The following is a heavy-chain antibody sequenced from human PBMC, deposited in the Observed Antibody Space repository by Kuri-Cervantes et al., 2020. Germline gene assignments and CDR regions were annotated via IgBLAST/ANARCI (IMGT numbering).Heavy chain of an antibody. CDR3: ARLSAAAGTLGWFDP. Sequence: SETLSLTCTVSGGSISSYYWSWIRQPPGKGLEWIGYIYYSGSTNYNPSLKSRVTISVDTSKNQFSLKLSSVTAADTAVYYCARLSAAAGTLGWFDPWGQGTLVTVSS. CDR1: GGSISSYY. V-gene: IGHV4-59*08. D-gene: IGHD6-13*01. J-gene: IGHJ5*02. CDR2: IYYSGST.